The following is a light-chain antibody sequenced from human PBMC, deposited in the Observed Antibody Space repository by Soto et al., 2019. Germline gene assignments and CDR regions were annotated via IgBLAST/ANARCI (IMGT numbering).Light chain of an antibody. CDR2: EVS. Sequence: QSALTQPASVSGPPGQSITISCIGSSSDIGNYNYVSWYQQHPGKAPKVMIYEVSSRPSGVSHRFSGSKSGNTASLTISGLQAEDEADYYCCSYSSSSTSPWVFGGGTKLTVL. CDR1: SSDIGNYNY. J-gene: IGLJ3*02. V-gene: IGLV2-14*01. CDR3: CSYSSSSTSPWV.